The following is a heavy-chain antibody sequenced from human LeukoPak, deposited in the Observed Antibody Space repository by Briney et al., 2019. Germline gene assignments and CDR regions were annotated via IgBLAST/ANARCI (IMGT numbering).Heavy chain of an antibody. V-gene: IGHV4-59*02. Sequence: PSETLSLTCTVSGDSVSIYYWSWIRQPPGKGLEWIGYIYYSGSTNYNPSLKSRVTISVDTSKNQFSLKLSSVTAADTAVYYCASDRGYSSSSNFFDYWGQGALVTVSS. CDR1: GDSVSIYY. D-gene: IGHD6-6*01. CDR2: IYYSGST. CDR3: ASDRGYSSSSNFFDY. J-gene: IGHJ4*02.